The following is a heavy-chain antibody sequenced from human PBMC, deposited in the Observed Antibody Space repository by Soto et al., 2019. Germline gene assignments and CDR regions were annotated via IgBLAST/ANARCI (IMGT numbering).Heavy chain of an antibody. CDR2: LKNMGSGGAP. CDR3: VWESEVYSAWH. CDR1: GLTFSDAW. Sequence: GGSLRLSCTVSGLTFSDAWLNWVRQAPGKGLEWVGRLKNMGSGGAPDYAAPVKGRFTLSRDDFRSTMYLQMNSLKTDDTAVYYCVWESEVYSAWHWGQGTLVTVSS. J-gene: IGHJ4*02. D-gene: IGHD1-26*01. V-gene: IGHV3-15*07.